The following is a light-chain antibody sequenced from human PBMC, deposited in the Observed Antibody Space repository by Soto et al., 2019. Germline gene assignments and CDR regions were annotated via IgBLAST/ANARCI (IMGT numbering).Light chain of an antibody. CDR1: QSVSSY. J-gene: IGKJ4*01. V-gene: IGKV3-11*01. Sequence: EIVLTQSPATLSLSPGERATLSCRASQSVSSYLAWYQHKPGQAPRLLIYDASNRAAGIPARFSGSGSGTDFTLTISSLEPEDFAVYYCQQRSNWPLTFGGGTKVEIQ. CDR2: DAS. CDR3: QQRSNWPLT.